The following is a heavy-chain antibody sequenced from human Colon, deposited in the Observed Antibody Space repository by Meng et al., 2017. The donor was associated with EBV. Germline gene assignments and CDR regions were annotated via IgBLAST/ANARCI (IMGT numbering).Heavy chain of an antibody. CDR3: ARVRVIPAAVGFDY. Sequence: QWQLEVWGPVPVGASGTLPLTCAVSGGSISTSDWWSWVRQPPGKGLEWIGEIYRGGGTNYNPSFKSRVTISVDTSNNHFSLKLSYVTAADTAVYYCARVRVIPAAVGFDYWGQGTLVTVSS. J-gene: IGHJ4*02. CDR2: IYRGGGT. D-gene: IGHD2-2*01. CDR1: GGSISTSDW. V-gene: IGHV4-4*02.